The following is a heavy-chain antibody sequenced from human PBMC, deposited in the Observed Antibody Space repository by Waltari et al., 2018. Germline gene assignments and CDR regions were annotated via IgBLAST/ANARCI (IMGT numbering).Heavy chain of an antibody. V-gene: IGHV4-4*07. Sequence: QVQLQESGPGLVKPSETLSLTCTVSGGSISSYYWSWIRQPAGKGLEWIGRIYTSGRTNDNPSLKSRVTMSVDTSKNQFSRNLSSVTAADTGLYYCAREATGGSYGRYFDYWGQGTLVTVSS. CDR2: IYTSGRT. CDR1: GGSISSYY. CDR3: AREATGGSYGRYFDY. J-gene: IGHJ4*02. D-gene: IGHD1-26*01.